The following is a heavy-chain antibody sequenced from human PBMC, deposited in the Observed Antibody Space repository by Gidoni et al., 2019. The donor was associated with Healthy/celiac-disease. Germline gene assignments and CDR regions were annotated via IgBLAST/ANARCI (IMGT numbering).Heavy chain of an antibody. CDR3: AREDSSGYYFRYYGMDV. V-gene: IGHV1-2*06. CDR1: GDTFTGYY. J-gene: IGHJ6*02. D-gene: IGHD3-22*01. CDR2: INPNSGGT. Sequence: QVQLVQSGAEVKKPGASVKVSCKASGDTFTGYYMHWVRQAPGQGLEWMGRINPNSGGTNYAQKFQGRVTMTRDTSISTAYMELSRLRSDDTAVYYCAREDSSGYYFRYYGMDVWGQGTTVTVSS.